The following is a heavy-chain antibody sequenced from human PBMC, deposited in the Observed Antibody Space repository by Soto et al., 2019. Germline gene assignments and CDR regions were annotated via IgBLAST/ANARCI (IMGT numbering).Heavy chain of an antibody. V-gene: IGHV4-34*01. D-gene: IGHD6-19*01. J-gene: IGHJ4*01. CDR3: LSARFNY. CDR2: INHSGST. CDR1: GGSFNSNY. Sequence: QVQLQQWGAGLLKPSETLSLTCVVYGGSFNSNYWTWVRQPPGKGLEWIGEINHSGSTNYNASLTRRVTKSVDRSKNKFSLNLSSVAAADTAVYYCLSARFNYSGHGTVVTVA.